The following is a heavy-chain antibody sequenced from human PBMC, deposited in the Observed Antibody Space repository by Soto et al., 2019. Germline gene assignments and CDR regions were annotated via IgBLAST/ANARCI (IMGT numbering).Heavy chain of an antibody. D-gene: IGHD2-21*01. CDR3: SKVISQAYGRYYFDY. J-gene: IGHJ4*02. V-gene: IGHV1-18*01. Sequence: QVQLVQSGAEVKKPGTSVKVSCKASGYTFTSYVISWVRQAPGQGLDWMGWISVYNGNTKYAQKFRDRVTMTTDTSPTTAYMELRSLRSDDTAVYYCSKVISQAYGRYYFDYWGQGTLVTVSA. CDR2: ISVYNGNT. CDR1: GYTFTSYV.